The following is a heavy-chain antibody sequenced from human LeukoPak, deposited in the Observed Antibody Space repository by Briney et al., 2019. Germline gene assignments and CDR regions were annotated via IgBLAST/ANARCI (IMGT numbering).Heavy chain of an antibody. CDR2: IYYSGST. D-gene: IGHD3-16*02. CDR3: ARGGRRRYDYVWGSYRYYYFDY. Sequence: SETLSLTCTVSGGSISTSYYWGWIRQPPGKGLEWIGSIYYSGSTYYNPSLKSRVTISLDTSKNQFSLKLSSVTAADTAVYYCARGGRRRYDYVWGSYRYYYFDYWGQGTLVTVSS. V-gene: IGHV4-39*07. J-gene: IGHJ4*02. CDR1: GGSISTSYY.